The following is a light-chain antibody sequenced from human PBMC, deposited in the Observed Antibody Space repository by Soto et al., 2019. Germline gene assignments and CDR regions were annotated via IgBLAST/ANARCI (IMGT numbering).Light chain of an antibody. Sequence: QSALTQPASVSGSPGQSITISCTGTSSDVGGYNYVSWYQQHPGKAPKLMIYDVSNRPSGVSNRFSGSKSGNTASLTISGLQAEDEAYYYCSSYTSSSVLFGGGTKLTVL. V-gene: IGLV2-14*01. CDR1: SSDVGGYNY. CDR3: SSYTSSSVL. CDR2: DVS. J-gene: IGLJ2*01.